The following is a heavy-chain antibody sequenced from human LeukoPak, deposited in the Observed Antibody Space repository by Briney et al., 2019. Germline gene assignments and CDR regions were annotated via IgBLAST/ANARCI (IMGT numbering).Heavy chain of an antibody. CDR3: AKGVSRGVDPTGLEY. Sequence: GGSLRLSCAASGFTFSSYAMHWVRQAPGKGLEWVAVISYDGSNKYYADSVKGRFTISRDNSKNTLFLQTNSMRPEDTAVYYCAKGVSRGVDPTGLEYWGQGTLVTVSS. CDR1: GFTFSSYA. J-gene: IGHJ4*02. V-gene: IGHV3-30-3*01. D-gene: IGHD1-1*01. CDR2: ISYDGSNK.